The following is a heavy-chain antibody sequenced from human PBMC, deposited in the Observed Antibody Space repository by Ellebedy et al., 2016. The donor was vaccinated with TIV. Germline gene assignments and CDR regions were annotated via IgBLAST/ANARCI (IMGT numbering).Heavy chain of an antibody. CDR3: ARYSGSGTYYRNGMDV. V-gene: IGHV1-8*01. Sequence: AASVKVSCKASGYTFTSYDINWVRQATGQGLEWMGWMNPNSGNTGYAQKFQGRVTMTTDTSTDTAYMELRSLRSDDTAVYFCARYSGSGTYYRNGMDVWGQGTTVTVSS. CDR2: MNPNSGNT. D-gene: IGHD3-10*01. J-gene: IGHJ6*02. CDR1: GYTFTSYD.